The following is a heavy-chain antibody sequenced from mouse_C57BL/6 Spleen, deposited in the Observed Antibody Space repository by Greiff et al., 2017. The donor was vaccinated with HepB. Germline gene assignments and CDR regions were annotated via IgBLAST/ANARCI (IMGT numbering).Heavy chain of an antibody. D-gene: IGHD2-4*01. CDR2: IDPNSGGT. CDR3: ARYRGDYDDGGYYAMDY. Sequence: QVQLQQPGAELVKPGASVKLSCKASGYTFTSYWMHWVKQRPGRGLEWIGRIDPNSGGTKYNEKFKSKATLTVDKPSSTAYMQLSSLTSEDSAVYYCARYRGDYDDGGYYAMDYWGQGTSVTVSS. V-gene: IGHV1-72*01. CDR1: GYTFTSYW. J-gene: IGHJ4*01.